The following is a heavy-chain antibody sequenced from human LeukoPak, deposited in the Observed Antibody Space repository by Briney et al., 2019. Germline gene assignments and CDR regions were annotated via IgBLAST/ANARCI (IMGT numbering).Heavy chain of an antibody. Sequence: ASVTVSCKASGYTFTGYYMHWVRQPPGQGLEWMGWINPNSGGTNYAQKFQGRVTMTRDTSISTAYMELSRLRSDDTAVYYCARVHRSGWYSDYWGQGTLVTVSS. V-gene: IGHV1-2*02. J-gene: IGHJ4*02. D-gene: IGHD6-19*01. CDR2: INPNSGGT. CDR1: GYTFTGYY. CDR3: ARVHRSGWYSDY.